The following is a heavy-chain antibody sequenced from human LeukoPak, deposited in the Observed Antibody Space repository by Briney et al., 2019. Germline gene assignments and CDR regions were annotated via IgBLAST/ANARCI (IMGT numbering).Heavy chain of an antibody. J-gene: IGHJ4*02. V-gene: IGHV3-43*01. D-gene: IGHD3-22*01. CDR2: ISWDGGST. Sequence: GGSLRLSCAASGFTFSSYWMHWVRQAPGKGLEWVSLISWDGGSTYYADSVRGRFTISRDNSKNSLYLQMNSLRTEDTALYYCAKGHSSGYYLGPSDYWGQGTLVTVSS. CDR1: GFTFSSYW. CDR3: AKGHSSGYYLGPSDY.